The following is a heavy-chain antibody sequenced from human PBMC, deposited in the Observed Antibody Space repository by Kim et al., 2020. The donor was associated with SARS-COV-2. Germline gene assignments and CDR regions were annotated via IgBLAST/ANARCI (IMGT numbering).Heavy chain of an antibody. V-gene: IGHV1-69*01. Sequence: YAQKFQGRVTITADESTSTAYMELSSLRSEDTAVYYCASGEGTTLWSGDYWGQGTLVTVSS. J-gene: IGHJ4*02. CDR3: ASGEGTTLWSGDY. D-gene: IGHD1-7*01.